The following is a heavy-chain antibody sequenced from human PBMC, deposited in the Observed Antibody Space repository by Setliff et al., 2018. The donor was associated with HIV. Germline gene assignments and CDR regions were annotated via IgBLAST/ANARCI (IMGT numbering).Heavy chain of an antibody. CDR3: ARDRWNHGIIIAVADWFDP. J-gene: IGHJ5*02. V-gene: IGHV4-39*07. Sequence: SETLSLTCTVSGGSISSSGYYWDWIRQPPGKGLEWIGSIYYSGSTYYNPSLKSRVTISVDTSKNQFSLKLSSVTAADTAVYYCARDRWNHGIIIAVADWFDPWGQGTLVTVSS. D-gene: IGHD6-19*01. CDR2: IYYSGST. CDR1: GGSISSSGYY.